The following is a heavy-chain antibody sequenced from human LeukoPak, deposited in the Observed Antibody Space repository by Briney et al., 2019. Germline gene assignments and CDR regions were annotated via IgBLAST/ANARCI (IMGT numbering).Heavy chain of an antibody. Sequence: ASVKVSCKASGYTFTSYGISWVRQAPGQGLEWMGWISAYNGNTNYAQKLQGRVTMTTDASTSTAYMELRSLRSDDTAVYYCARDQLPKNWFDPWGQGTLVTVSS. J-gene: IGHJ5*02. V-gene: IGHV1-18*01. CDR2: ISAYNGNT. CDR3: ARDQLPKNWFDP. D-gene: IGHD2-2*01. CDR1: GYTFTSYG.